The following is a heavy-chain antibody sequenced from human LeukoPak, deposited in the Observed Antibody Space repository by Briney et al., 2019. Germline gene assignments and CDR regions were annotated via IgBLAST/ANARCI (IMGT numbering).Heavy chain of an antibody. D-gene: IGHD3-10*01. Sequence: SVKVSCKASGGTFSSYAISWVRQAPGQGLEWMGGIIPIFGTANYAQKLQGRVTMTTDTSTSTAYMELRSLRSDDTAVYYCARDEGITMVRGVILTYYYYYMDVWGKGTTVTVSS. J-gene: IGHJ6*03. CDR2: IIPIFGTA. CDR1: GGTFSSYA. CDR3: ARDEGITMVRGVILTYYYYYMDV. V-gene: IGHV1-69*05.